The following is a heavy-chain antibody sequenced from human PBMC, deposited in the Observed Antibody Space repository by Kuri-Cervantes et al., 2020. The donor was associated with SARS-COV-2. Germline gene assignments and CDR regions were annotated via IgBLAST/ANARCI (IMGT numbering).Heavy chain of an antibody. D-gene: IGHD2-2*02. V-gene: IGHV3-30-3*01. CDR2: ISYDGSNK. CDR3: ARDSHCSSTSCYTDGMDV. J-gene: IGHJ6*02. CDR1: GFTFSSYA. Sequence: GGSLRLSCAAPGFTFSSYAMHWVRQAPGKGLEWVAVISYDGSNKYYVDSVKGRFTISRDNSKNTLYLQMNSLRAEDTAVYYCARDSHCSSTSCYTDGMDVWGQGTTVTVSS.